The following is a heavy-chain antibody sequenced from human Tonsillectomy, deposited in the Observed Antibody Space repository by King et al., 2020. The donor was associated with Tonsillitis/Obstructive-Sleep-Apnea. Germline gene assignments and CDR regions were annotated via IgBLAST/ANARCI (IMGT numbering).Heavy chain of an antibody. V-gene: IGHV4-34*01. CDR3: ASWRRGALVRGAQQS. Sequence: VQLQQWGAGLLKPSETLSLTCAVYGGSFSGYFLSWIRQPPGKGLEWIGEINRSGSSNYNPSLKSRVTISVDTSKNQFSLKLGSVTAADTAVYYCASWRRGALVRGAQQSWGQGPLDTVSS. CDR2: INRSGSS. J-gene: IGHJ4*02. D-gene: IGHD3-10*01. CDR1: GGSFSGYF.